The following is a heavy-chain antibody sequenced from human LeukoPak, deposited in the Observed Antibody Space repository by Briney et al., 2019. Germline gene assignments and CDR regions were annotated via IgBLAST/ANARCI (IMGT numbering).Heavy chain of an antibody. D-gene: IGHD2-2*01. CDR2: ISGSGGST. CDR1: GFTFSSYA. V-gene: IGHV3-23*01. Sequence: GGSLRLSCAASGFTFSSYAMSWVRQAPGRGLEWVSAISGSGGSTYYADSVEGRFTISRDNSKNTLYLQMNSLRAEDTAVYYCAKDRKRYCSSTSCQGFDYWGQGTLVTVSS. J-gene: IGHJ4*02. CDR3: AKDRKRYCSSTSCQGFDY.